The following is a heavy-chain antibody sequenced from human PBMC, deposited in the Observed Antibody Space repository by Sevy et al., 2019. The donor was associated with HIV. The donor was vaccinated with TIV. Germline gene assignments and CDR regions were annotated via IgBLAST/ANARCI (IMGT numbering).Heavy chain of an antibody. CDR3: ARLARRWFDP. Sequence: SETLSVTCTVSGGSISSSRYYWGWIRQPPGKGLEWIGSIYYSGSTYYNPSLKSRVTISVDTSKNQFSLKLSSVTAADTAVYYCARLARRWFDPRGQGTLVTVSS. CDR2: IYYSGST. J-gene: IGHJ5*02. CDR1: GGSISSSRYY. V-gene: IGHV4-39*01.